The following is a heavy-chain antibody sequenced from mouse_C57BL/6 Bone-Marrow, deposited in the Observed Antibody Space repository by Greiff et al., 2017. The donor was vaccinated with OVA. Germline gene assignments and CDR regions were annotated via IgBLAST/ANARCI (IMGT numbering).Heavy chain of an antibody. D-gene: IGHD1-1*01. Sequence: QVQLQQPGAELVKPGASVKLSCKASGYTFTSYWMPWVKQRPGQGLEWIGMIHPNSGSTNYNEKFKSKATLTVDKSSSTAYMQLSSLTSEDSAVYYCASRYYGSSYFDYWGQGTTLTVSS. J-gene: IGHJ2*01. CDR2: IHPNSGST. CDR3: ASRYYGSSYFDY. CDR1: GYTFTSYW. V-gene: IGHV1-64*01.